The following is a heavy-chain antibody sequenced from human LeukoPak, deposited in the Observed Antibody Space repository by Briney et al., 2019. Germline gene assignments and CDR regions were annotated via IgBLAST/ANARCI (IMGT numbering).Heavy chain of an antibody. CDR1: GGSFSGYY. Sequence: SETLSLTCAVYGGSFSGYYWNLIRQPPGKGLEWIGEINHSGSTNYNPSLKSRVTISVDTSKNQFSLKLSSVTAADTAAYYCARRYSSGWYYFDYWGQGTLVTVSS. CDR2: INHSGST. CDR3: ARRYSSGWYYFDY. V-gene: IGHV4-34*01. D-gene: IGHD6-19*01. J-gene: IGHJ4*02.